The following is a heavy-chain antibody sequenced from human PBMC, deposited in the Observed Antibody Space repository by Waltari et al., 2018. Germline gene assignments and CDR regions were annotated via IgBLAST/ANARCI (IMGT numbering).Heavy chain of an antibody. J-gene: IGHJ1*01. D-gene: IGHD4-4*01. Sequence: EVQLVQSGAEVKKPGATVKISCKASGYTFTDYYMHWVQQAPGKGLEWMGRVDPEDGETIYAEKFQGRVTITADTSTDTAYMELSSLRSEDTAVYYCQCVVMTTVTTFEYFQHWGQGTLVTVSS. CDR2: VDPEDGET. CDR1: GYTFTDYY. CDR3: QCVVMTTVTTFEYFQH. V-gene: IGHV1-69-2*01.